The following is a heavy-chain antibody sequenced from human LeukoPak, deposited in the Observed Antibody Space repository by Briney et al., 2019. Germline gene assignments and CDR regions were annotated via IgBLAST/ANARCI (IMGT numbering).Heavy chain of an antibody. J-gene: IGHJ4*02. CDR3: ASAGSGLY. D-gene: IGHD6-19*01. Sequence: GGSLRLSCSASGFTFSSYPIHWVRQAPGKGLEWVSYISSSSSTIYYADSVKGRFTISRDNAKNSLYLQMNSLRDEDTAVYYCASAGSGLYWGQGTLVTVSS. V-gene: IGHV3-48*02. CDR2: ISSSSSTI. CDR1: GFTFSSYP.